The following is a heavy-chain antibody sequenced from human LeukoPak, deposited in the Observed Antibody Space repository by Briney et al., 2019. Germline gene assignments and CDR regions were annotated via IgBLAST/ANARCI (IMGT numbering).Heavy chain of an antibody. V-gene: IGHV3-30-3*01. Sequence: PGGSLRLSCAASGFTFSSYAMHWVRQAPGKGLEWVAVISYDGSNKYYADSVKGRFTISRDNSKNTLYLQMNSLRAADTAVYYCARDRGIAAAGYNWFDPWGQGTLVTVSS. J-gene: IGHJ5*02. CDR2: ISYDGSNK. CDR1: GFTFSSYA. D-gene: IGHD6-13*01. CDR3: ARDRGIAAAGYNWFDP.